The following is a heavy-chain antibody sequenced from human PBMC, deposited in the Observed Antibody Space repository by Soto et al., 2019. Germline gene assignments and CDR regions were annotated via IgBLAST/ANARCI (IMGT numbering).Heavy chain of an antibody. D-gene: IGHD6-19*01. V-gene: IGHV3-30*18. CDR1: GFTFSSYG. Sequence: QVQLVESGGGVVQPGRSLRLSCAASGFTFSSYGMHWVRQAPGKGLEWVAVISYDGSNKYYADSVKGRFTISRDNSKNTLYLQMNSLRAEDTAVYYCAKDGEQWLDYGWFDPWGQGTLVTVSS. J-gene: IGHJ5*02. CDR3: AKDGEQWLDYGWFDP. CDR2: ISYDGSNK.